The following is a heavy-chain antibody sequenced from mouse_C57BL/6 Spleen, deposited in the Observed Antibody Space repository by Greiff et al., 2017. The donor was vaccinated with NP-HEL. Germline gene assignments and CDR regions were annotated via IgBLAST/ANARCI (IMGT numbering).Heavy chain of an antibody. D-gene: IGHD1-1*01. CDR3: ARETGSSYFDY. Sequence: EVQRVESEGGLVQPGSSMKLSCTASGFTFSDYYMAWVRQVPEKGLEWVANINYDGSSTYYLDSLKSRFIISRDNAKNILYLQMSSLKSEDTATYYCARETGSSYFDYWGQGTTLTVSS. CDR1: GFTFSDYY. V-gene: IGHV5-16*01. CDR2: INYDGSST. J-gene: IGHJ2*01.